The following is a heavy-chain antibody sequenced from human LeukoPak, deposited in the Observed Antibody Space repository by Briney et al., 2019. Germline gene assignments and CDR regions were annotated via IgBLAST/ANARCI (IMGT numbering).Heavy chain of an antibody. Sequence: GGSLRLSCAASGFTFSSYWMHWVRQAPGKGLVWVSRINTDGSSTSYADSVKGRFTISKDNAKNTVYLQMNSLRAEDTAVYYCVSFYETYWGRGTLVTVSS. J-gene: IGHJ4*02. V-gene: IGHV3-74*01. CDR1: GFTFSSYW. CDR2: INTDGSST. CDR3: VSFYETY. D-gene: IGHD2/OR15-2a*01.